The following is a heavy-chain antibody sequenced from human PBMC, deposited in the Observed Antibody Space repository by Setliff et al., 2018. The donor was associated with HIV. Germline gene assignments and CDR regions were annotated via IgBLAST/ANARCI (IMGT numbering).Heavy chain of an antibody. Sequence: ASVKVSCKVSGYILTELSRHWVRQAPGKGLEWMGGFDPEDGETISAQKFQGRVTMTEDTSTDTAYMELRSLRSDDTAVYYCARAAPIRGNWFDPWGQGTLVTVSS. V-gene: IGHV1-24*01. CDR1: GYILTELS. J-gene: IGHJ5*02. CDR2: FDPEDGET. D-gene: IGHD1-26*01. CDR3: ARAAPIRGNWFDP.